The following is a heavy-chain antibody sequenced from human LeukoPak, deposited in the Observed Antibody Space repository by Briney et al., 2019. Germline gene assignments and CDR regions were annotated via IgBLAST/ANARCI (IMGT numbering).Heavy chain of an antibody. J-gene: IGHJ4*02. V-gene: IGHV3-30*02. Sequence: GGSLRLSCATSGFTFSTYDMHWVRQAPGKGLEWVAFGRYDGSNKNYADSVQGRFTISRDNSKNTLYLHMTSLRAEDTAVYYCAKRPPGSGLDYWGQGTLVTVSS. CDR1: GFTFSTYD. D-gene: IGHD3-10*01. CDR2: GRYDGSNK. CDR3: AKRPPGSGLDY.